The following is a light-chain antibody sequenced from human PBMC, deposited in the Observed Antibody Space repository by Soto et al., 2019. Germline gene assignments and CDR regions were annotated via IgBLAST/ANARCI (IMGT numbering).Light chain of an antibody. Sequence: EIVLTQSPGTLSLSPGERATLSCRASQSVSSSYLAWYQQKPGQAPRLLIHGASSRATGIPDRFSGSGSGTDFTLTISRLEPEDFAVYSCQQYDFSPPPFGGGTKVEIK. CDR2: GAS. CDR1: QSVSSSY. V-gene: IGKV3-20*01. CDR3: QQYDFSPPP. J-gene: IGKJ4*01.